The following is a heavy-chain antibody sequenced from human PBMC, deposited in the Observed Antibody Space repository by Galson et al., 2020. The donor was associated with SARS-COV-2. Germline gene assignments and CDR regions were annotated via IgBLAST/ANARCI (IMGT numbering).Heavy chain of an antibody. CDR3: ARGAEDRRIIVVVPYYYSYMDV. Sequence: SETLSLTCAVYGGSFRNYYWTWIRQSPEKGLEWLGEINHRGSTNYNPSLKSRVAMSVDASKNQFSLRLSSVTAADTAVYYCARGAEDRRIIVVVPYYYSYMDVWGSGTTVTVSS. D-gene: IGHD2-15*01. CDR2: INHRGST. CDR1: GGSFRNYY. J-gene: IGHJ6*03. V-gene: IGHV4-34*01.